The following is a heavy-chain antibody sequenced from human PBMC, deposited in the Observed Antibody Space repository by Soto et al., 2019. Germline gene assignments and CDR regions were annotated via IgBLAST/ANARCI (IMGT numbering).Heavy chain of an antibody. V-gene: IGHV3-21*01. CDR3: ASQEVKPPPYYFDQ. J-gene: IGHJ4*02. Sequence: GGSLRLSCAFSGLTFSGYTMSWVRQAPGKGLEWVSSVSGSGTSIYYADSVKGRFTISRDNSKNSVYLQMDSLTAEDTAVYYCASQEVKPPPYYFDQWRQGTLVTIAS. CDR2: VSGSGTSI. CDR1: GLTFSGYT.